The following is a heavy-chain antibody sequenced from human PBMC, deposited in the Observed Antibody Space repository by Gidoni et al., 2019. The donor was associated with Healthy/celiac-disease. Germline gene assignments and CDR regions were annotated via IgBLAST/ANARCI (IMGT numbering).Heavy chain of an antibody. CDR3: AKVSGWYEDY. D-gene: IGHD6-19*01. V-gene: IGHV3-9*01. CDR1: GFTFDDYA. J-gene: IGHJ4*02. Sequence: EVQLVESGGGLVQPGRSLRLSCAASGFTFDDYAMHWVRQAPWKGLEWVSGISWNRGSIGYADSVKGRFTISRDNAKNSLYLQMNSLRAEDTALYYCAKVSGWYEDYWGQGTLVTVSS. CDR2: ISWNRGSI.